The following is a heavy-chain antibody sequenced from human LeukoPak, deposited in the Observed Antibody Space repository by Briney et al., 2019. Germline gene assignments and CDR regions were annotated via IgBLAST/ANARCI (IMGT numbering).Heavy chain of an antibody. CDR3: AKSSPPPLRY. V-gene: IGHV3-21*04. J-gene: IGHJ4*02. CDR2: ISSNSRNI. CDR1: GFTFSNYD. Sequence: PGGSLRLSCVASGFTFSNYDINWVRQAPGKGLEWVSSISSNSRNIYYADSVKGRFTISRDNAKNSLYLQMNSLRAEDTAVYYCAKSSPPPLRYWGQGTLVTVSS.